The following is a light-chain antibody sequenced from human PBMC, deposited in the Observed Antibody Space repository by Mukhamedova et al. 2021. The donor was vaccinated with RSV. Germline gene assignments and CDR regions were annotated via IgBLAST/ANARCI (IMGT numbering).Light chain of an antibody. Sequence: WYQRRVHGKVPHLLIYAASTLQSGVPSRFSGSGSGTDFTLTISSLQPEDVATYYYQNYGIVPFAFGGGTKVEIK. V-gene: IGKV1-27*01. J-gene: IGKJ4*01. CDR3: QNYGIVPFA. CDR2: AAS.